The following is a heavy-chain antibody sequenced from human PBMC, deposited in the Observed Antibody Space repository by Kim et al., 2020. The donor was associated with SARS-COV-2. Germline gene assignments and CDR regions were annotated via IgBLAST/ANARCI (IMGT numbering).Heavy chain of an antibody. V-gene: IGHV3-30*18. CDR2: ISYDGSNK. D-gene: IGHD2-2*02. J-gene: IGHJ4*02. CDR3: AKVGVVPAAIPSPPDY. CDR1: GFTFSSYG. Sequence: GGSLRLSCAASGFTFSSYGMHWVRQAPGKGLEWVAVISYDGSNKFYADSVKGRFTISRDNSKNTLYLQMNSLRAEDTAVYYCAKVGVVPAAIPSPPDYWGQGTLVTVSS.